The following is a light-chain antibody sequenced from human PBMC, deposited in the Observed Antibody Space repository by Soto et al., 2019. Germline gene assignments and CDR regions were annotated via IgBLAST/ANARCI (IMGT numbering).Light chain of an antibody. Sequence: DIQMTQSPSTLSASVGDRVTITCRASQNINVRLAWYQQKPGKAPKLLIYKASSLESGVPSRFSGSGSGTEFTLTISSLQPDDFATYYCQQYKSYSRTFGQGTKVDIK. CDR3: QQYKSYSRT. J-gene: IGKJ1*01. CDR2: KAS. V-gene: IGKV1-5*03. CDR1: QNINVR.